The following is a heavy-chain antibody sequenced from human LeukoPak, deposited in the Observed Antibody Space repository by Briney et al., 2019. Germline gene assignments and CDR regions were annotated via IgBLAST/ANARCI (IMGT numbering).Heavy chain of an antibody. CDR1: GLTFSSYA. CDR2: ISGRGGST. J-gene: IGHJ6*03. Sequence: GGSLRLSCAASGLTFSSYAMSWVRQAPGKGLEWVSGISGRGGSTYYADSVKGRFTISRDNAKNTLYLQMNSLRAEDTAVYYCARVADYYYMDVWGKGTTVTISS. CDR3: ARVADYYYMDV. V-gene: IGHV3-23*01.